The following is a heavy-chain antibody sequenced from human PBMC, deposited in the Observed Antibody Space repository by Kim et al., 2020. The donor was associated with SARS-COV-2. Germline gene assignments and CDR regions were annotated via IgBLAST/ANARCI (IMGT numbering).Heavy chain of an antibody. CDR1: GGTFSSYA. D-gene: IGHD3-22*01. CDR3: ARDLDSSGYYSDAFDI. Sequence: SVKVSCKASGGTFSSYAISWVRQAPGQGLEWMGRIIPILGIANYAQKFQGRVTITADKSTSTAYMELSSLRSEDTAVYYCARDLDSSGYYSDAFDIWGQGTMVTVSS. V-gene: IGHV1-69*04. J-gene: IGHJ3*02. CDR2: IIPILGIA.